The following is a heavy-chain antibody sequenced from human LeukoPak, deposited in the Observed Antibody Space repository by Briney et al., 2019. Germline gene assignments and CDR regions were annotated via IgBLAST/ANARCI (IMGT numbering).Heavy chain of an antibody. Sequence: PSETLSLTCTVSGGSISNYYWSWIRQPPGKGLEWIGYIYYSGSTNYNPSLKSRVTISVDTSKNQFSLKLSSVTAADTAVYYCARGWALRRYFDWLEVGDYFDYWGQGTLVTVSS. V-gene: IGHV4-59*12. CDR2: IYYSGST. D-gene: IGHD3-9*01. CDR3: ARGWALRRYFDWLEVGDYFDY. J-gene: IGHJ4*02. CDR1: GGSISNYY.